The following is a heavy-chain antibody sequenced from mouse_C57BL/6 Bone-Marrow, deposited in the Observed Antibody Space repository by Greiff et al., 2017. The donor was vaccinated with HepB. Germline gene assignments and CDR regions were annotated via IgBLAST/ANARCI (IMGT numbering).Heavy chain of an antibody. CDR3: ARGGSSGWNYFDD. CDR1: GFTFSDYY. V-gene: IGHV5-16*01. J-gene: IGHJ2*01. Sequence: EVKVVESEGGLVQPGSSMKLSCTASGFTFSDYYMAWVRQVPEKGLEWVANINYDGSSTYYLDSLKSRFIISRDNAKNILYLQMSSLKSEDSATYYCARGGSSGWNYFDDWGQGTTLTVSS. CDR2: INYDGSST. D-gene: IGHD3-2*02.